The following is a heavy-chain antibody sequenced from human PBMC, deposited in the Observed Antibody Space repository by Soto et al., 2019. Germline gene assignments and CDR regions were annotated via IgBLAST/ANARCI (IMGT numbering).Heavy chain of an antibody. V-gene: IGHV1-3*01. CDR2: INAANGNT. Sequence: QVQFVQSGAEGEKPGASVKVSCKASGYNFNTYALHWVRQAPGQRLEWMGWINAANGNTKYSQNFQGRVSITRDTSATTVFLQMSSLRSDDTAVYYCTRSAVRPSGGLIGAFAYWGQGTLVTVSA. CDR1: GYNFNTYA. D-gene: IGHD3-16*02. CDR3: TRSAVRPSGGLIGAFAY. J-gene: IGHJ4*02.